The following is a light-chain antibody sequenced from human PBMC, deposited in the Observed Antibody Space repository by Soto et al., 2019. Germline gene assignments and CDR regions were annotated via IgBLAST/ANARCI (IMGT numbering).Light chain of an antibody. CDR3: QQSFSTSWT. Sequence: DIQMTQSPSSLSASVGDRVTISCRASQSINNYLNWYQQKPGKAPKLLIYAASSLQGGVPSRFRGSGSGTDFTLTVNNLQPEDFATYYCQQSFSTSWTFGHGTKVEIK. CDR1: QSINNY. CDR2: AAS. J-gene: IGKJ1*01. V-gene: IGKV1-39*01.